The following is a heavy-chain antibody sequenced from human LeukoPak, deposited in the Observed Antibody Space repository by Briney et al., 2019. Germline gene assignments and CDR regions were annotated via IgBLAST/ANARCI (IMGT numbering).Heavy chain of an antibody. Sequence: GGSLRLSCAASGFTFSNYWMSWVRQAPGKGLEWVANIKEDGSEKYYVDAVKGRFTISRDNAKNSLYLQMNSLRAEDTAVYYCARTIRGYWGQGTLVTVSS. V-gene: IGHV3-7*02. J-gene: IGHJ4*02. CDR1: GFTFSNYW. CDR2: IKEDGSEK. CDR3: ARTIRGY. D-gene: IGHD3-10*01.